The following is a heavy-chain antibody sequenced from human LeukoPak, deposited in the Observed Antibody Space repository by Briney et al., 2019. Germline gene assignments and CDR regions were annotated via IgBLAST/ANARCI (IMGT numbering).Heavy chain of an antibody. CDR2: INPKSGGT. V-gene: IGHV1-2*02. J-gene: IGHJ4*02. D-gene: IGHD5-24*01. CDR1: GYIFSDYY. Sequence: GASVKVSCKASGYIFSDYYINWVRQVPGQGLEWMGWINPKSGGTKYSQNFQGRITMTRDTSISTVYMELSRLTSADTAVYYCARRHLRMRSYDYWGQGPLVIVSS. CDR3: ARRHLRMRSYDY.